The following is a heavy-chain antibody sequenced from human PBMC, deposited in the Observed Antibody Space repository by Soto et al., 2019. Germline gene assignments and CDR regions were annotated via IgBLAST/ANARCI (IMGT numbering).Heavy chain of an antibody. J-gene: IGHJ5*02. CDR1: GGTFSSYA. CDR3: ARVARTLVGATYWFDP. CDR2: IIPIFGTA. Sequence: SVKVSCKASGGTFSSYAISWVRQAPGQGLEWKGGIIPIFGTANYAQKFQGRVTITADESTSTAYMELSSLRSEDTAVYYCARVARTLVGATYWFDPWGQGTLVTVSS. D-gene: IGHD1-26*01. V-gene: IGHV1-69*13.